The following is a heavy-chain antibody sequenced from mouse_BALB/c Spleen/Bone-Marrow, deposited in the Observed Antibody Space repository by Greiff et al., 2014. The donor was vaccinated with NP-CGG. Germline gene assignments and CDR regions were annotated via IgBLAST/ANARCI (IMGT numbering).Heavy chain of an antibody. CDR3: ARTSNPAMDY. Sequence: VQLQQSGAQLVSPGASVKLSCKTSGYIFTSYWIHWIKQRSGQGLEWIARIYPGTGSNYYNEKFKGKATLTADKSSSTAYMQLSSLKSEDSAVYFCARTSNPAMDYWGQGTSVTVSS. CDR2: IYPGTGSN. D-gene: IGHD2-5*01. CDR1: GYIFTSYW. J-gene: IGHJ4*01. V-gene: IGHV1S132*01.